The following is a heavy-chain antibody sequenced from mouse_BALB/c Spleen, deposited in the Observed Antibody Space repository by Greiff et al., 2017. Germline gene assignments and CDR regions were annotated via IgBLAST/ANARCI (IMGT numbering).Heavy chain of an antibody. CDR2: IDPANGNT. V-gene: IGHV14-3*02. Sequence: EVQLQESGAELVQPGASVKLSCTASGFNIKDTYMHWVKQRPEQGLEWIGRIDPANGNTKYDPKFQGKATITADTSSNTAYLQLSSLTSEDTAVYYCAGGLRYYFDYWGQGTTLTVSS. CDR3: AGGLRYYFDY. J-gene: IGHJ2*01. CDR1: GFNIKDTY. D-gene: IGHD1-1*01.